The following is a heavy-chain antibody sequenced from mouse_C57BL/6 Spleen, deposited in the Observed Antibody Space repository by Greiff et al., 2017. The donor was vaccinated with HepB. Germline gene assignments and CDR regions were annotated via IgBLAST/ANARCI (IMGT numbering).Heavy chain of an antibody. CDR2: ISSGGDYI. J-gene: IGHJ4*01. Sequence: EVKLVESGGGLVKPGGSLKLSCAASGFTFSSYAMSWVRQTPEKRLEWVAYISSGGDYIYYADTVKGRFTISRDNARNTLYLQMSSLKSEDTAMYYCTRDYYGSSSYAMDYWGQGTSVTVSS. CDR1: GFTFSSYA. D-gene: IGHD1-1*01. CDR3: TRDYYGSSSYAMDY. V-gene: IGHV5-9-1*02.